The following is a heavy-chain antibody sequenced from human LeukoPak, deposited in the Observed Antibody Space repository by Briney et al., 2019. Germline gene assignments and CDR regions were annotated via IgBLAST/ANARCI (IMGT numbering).Heavy chain of an antibody. CDR3: ARRGIAAAGIGLNYFDY. J-gene: IGHJ4*02. V-gene: IGHV5-51*01. Sequence: GESLKISCKGSGYSFTSYWISWVRQMPGKGLEWMGIIYPGDSDTRYSPSFQGQVTISADKSISTAYLQWSSLKASDTAMYYCARRGIAAAGIGLNYFDYWGQGTLVTVSS. CDR1: GYSFTSYW. CDR2: IYPGDSDT. D-gene: IGHD6-13*01.